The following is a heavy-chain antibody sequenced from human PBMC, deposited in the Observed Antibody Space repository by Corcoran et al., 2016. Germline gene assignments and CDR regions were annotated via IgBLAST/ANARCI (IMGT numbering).Heavy chain of an antibody. V-gene: IGHV4-34*02. CDR3: ARGDGLSISGVATLFYLDY. D-gene: IGHD3-3*01. CDR2: IDHSGSS. CDR1: GGSFSAYS. Sequence: QVQLQQWGAGLLKPSETLSLTCAVYGGSFSAYSWTWIRQPPGKGLEWIGQIDHSGSSNYNPSLHSRVTLSGDTSKNQFSLNLTSVTAADTAVYDGARGDGLSISGVATLFYLDYWGQGNLVTISS. J-gene: IGHJ4*02.